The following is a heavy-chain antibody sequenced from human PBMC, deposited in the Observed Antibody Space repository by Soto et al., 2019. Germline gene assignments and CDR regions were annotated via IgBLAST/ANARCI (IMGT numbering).Heavy chain of an antibody. V-gene: IGHV1-69*12. D-gene: IGHD5-18*01. Sequence: QVQLVQSGAEVKKPGSSVKVSCKASGGTFSSYAISWVRQAPGQGLEWMGGIIPIFGTANYAQKFQGRVTITADESTSTAYMERSSLRSEDKAVYYCARDMDTAMVPGYYYYGMDVWGQGTTVTVSS. CDR1: GGTFSSYA. CDR2: IIPIFGTA. CDR3: ARDMDTAMVPGYYYYGMDV. J-gene: IGHJ6*02.